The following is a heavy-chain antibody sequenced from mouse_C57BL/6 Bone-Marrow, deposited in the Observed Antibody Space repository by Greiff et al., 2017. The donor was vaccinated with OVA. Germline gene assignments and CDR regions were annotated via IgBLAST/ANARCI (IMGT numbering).Heavy chain of an antibody. CDR2: IDPSDSYT. CDR3: AREKITYFYY. Sequence: QVQLQQPGAELVRPGTSVKLSCKASGYTFTSYWMHWVKQRPGQGLEWIGVIDPSDSYTNYNQKFKGKATLTVDTSSSTAYMQLSSLTSEDSAVYYCAREKITYFYYWGEGTTLSVSS. CDR1: GYTFTSYW. J-gene: IGHJ2*01. D-gene: IGHD2-4*01. V-gene: IGHV1-59*01.